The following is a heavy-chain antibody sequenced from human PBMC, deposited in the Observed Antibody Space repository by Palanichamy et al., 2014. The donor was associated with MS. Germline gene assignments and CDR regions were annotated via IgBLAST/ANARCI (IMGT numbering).Heavy chain of an antibody. CDR3: ARSVDVGHHENNWLDP. J-gene: IGHJ5*02. V-gene: IGHV3-30*03. Sequence: QVQLVESGGGVVQPGTSLRLSCAASEFNVSSCGFHWVRQAPGKGLEWVAFISDDGSRKYYADSVKGRFTISRDNSKNTVYLQMSSLRDDDTAVYCCARSVDVGHHENNWLDPWGRGTLVTVSS. CDR2: ISDDGSRK. CDR1: EFNVSSCG.